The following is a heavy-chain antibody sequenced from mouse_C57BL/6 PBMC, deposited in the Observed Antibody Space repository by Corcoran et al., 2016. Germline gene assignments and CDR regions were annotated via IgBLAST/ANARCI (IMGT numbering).Heavy chain of an antibody. D-gene: IGHD2-3*01. V-gene: IGHV1-84*01. CDR1: GYTFTDYY. J-gene: IGHJ4*01. Sequence: HIQLQQSGPELVKPGASVKISCKASGYTFTDYYINWVKQRPGQVLEWIGWIYPGSGKTKYNEKFKGKATLTVDTSSSTAYMQLSSLTSEDSAVYFCARSRLLRAMDYWGQGTSVTVSS. CDR2: IYPGSGKT. CDR3: ARSRLLRAMDY.